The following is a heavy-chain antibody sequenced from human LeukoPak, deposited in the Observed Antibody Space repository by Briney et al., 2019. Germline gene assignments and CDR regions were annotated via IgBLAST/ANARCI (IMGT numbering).Heavy chain of an antibody. J-gene: IGHJ4*02. CDR2: ISGSGGSP. CDR3: AKLHLGSATVTH. V-gene: IGHV3-23*01. D-gene: IGHD4-17*01. Sequence: PGGSLRLSCAASGFTFRSYAISWVRQAPGKGLEWVSAISGSGGSPYYADSVKGRFTISRDNSKNTLYLQMNSLRAEDTAVYYCAKLHLGSATVTHWGQGTLVTVSS. CDR1: GFTFRSYA.